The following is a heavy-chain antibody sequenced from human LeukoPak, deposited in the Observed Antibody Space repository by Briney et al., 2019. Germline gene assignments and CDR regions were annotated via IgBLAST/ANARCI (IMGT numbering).Heavy chain of an antibody. D-gene: IGHD1-14*01. CDR1: GFTVITND. CDR2: LYSDGNT. V-gene: IGHV3-53*01. J-gene: IGHJ4*02. CDR3: ARGVEPLAANTLAY. Sequence: TGGSLRLSCAASGFTVITNDMNWVRQAPGKGLEWVSVLYSDGNTKYADSVQGRFTSSRDNSKNTLYLEMNSLSPDDTAVYYCARGVEPLAANTLAYWGEGTLVTVSS.